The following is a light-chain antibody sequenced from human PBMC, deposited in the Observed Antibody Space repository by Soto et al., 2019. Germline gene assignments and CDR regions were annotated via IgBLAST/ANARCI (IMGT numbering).Light chain of an antibody. CDR1: QSVSANY. Sequence: EIVLTQSPGTLSLSPGEEATLSCRASQSVSANYLAWYQQKPGQAPRPLIYGASSRAIGIPDRFSGSGSGTDFNLTISRLEPEDFAVYYCQQYGSFPWTFGQGIKVEIK. J-gene: IGKJ1*01. V-gene: IGKV3-20*01. CDR3: QQYGSFPWT. CDR2: GAS.